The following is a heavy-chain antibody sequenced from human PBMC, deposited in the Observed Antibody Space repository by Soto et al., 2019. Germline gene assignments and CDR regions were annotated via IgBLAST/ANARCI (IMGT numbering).Heavy chain of an antibody. J-gene: IGHJ5*02. Sequence: SETLSLTCTVSGDSITASYSNWAWIRQPPGKGLEWIGTFYYSGTTYYNPSLKSRVTISVDTSKNQFSLKLSSVTAADTAVYYCARDYDFWSGYSWFDPWGQGTLVTVSS. D-gene: IGHD3-3*01. CDR3: ARDYDFWSGYSWFDP. CDR2: FYYSGTT. CDR1: GDSITASYSN. V-gene: IGHV4-30-4*08.